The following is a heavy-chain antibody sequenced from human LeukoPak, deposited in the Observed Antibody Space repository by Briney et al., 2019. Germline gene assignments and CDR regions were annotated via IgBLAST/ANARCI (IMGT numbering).Heavy chain of an antibody. J-gene: IGHJ4*02. V-gene: IGHV3-23*01. CDR3: AKGTGDRWWYFDY. Sequence: GGSLRLSCAASGFTFSDYYMSWIRQAPGKGLEWVSAISGSGGSTYYADSVKGRFTISRDNSKNTLYLQMNSLRAEDTAVYYCAKGTGDRWWYFDYWGQGTLVTVSS. D-gene: IGHD7-27*01. CDR1: GFTFSDYY. CDR2: ISGSGGST.